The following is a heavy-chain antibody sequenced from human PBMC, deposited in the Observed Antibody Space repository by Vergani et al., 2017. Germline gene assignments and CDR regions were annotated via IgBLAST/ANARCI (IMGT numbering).Heavy chain of an antibody. D-gene: IGHD3-22*01. Sequence: QVQLVQSGAEVKKPGSSVKVSCKASGGTFSSYAISWVRQAPGQGLEWMGGIIPIFGTAHYAQKLQGRVTSTADKSTSTAYRELSSLRSEDTAVYYCAREREDRDSSGARYAFDIWGQGTMVTVSS. J-gene: IGHJ3*02. CDR3: AREREDRDSSGARYAFDI. CDR2: IIPIFGTA. V-gene: IGHV1-69*06. CDR1: GGTFSSYA.